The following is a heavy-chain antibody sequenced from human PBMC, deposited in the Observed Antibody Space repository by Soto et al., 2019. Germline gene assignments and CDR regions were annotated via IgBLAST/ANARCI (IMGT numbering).Heavy chain of an antibody. CDR2: INPYRGAT. Sequence: ASVKVSCKAAGYSFTDYYMHWVRQAPGQGLEWMGWINPYRGATNYAQKFQGRVTMTRDTSISTAYMELSRLRSDDTAVYWCAREHVRPRTGAMDVWGQGTTVTVSS. J-gene: IGHJ6*02. D-gene: IGHD1-1*01. CDR1: GYSFTDYY. CDR3: AREHVRPRTGAMDV. V-gene: IGHV1-2*02.